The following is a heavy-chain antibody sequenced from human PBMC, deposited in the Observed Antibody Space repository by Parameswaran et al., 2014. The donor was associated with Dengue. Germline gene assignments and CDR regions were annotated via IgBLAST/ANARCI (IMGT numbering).Heavy chain of an antibody. CDR3: ARETAAGVDY. D-gene: IGHD6-25*01. CDR2: INPNSGGT. Sequence: WVRQAPGQGLEWMGWINPNSGGTNYAQKFQGRVTMTRDTSISTAYMELSRLRSDDTAVYYCARETAAGVDYWGQGNPGHRLL. V-gene: IGHV1-2*02. J-gene: IGHJ4*02.